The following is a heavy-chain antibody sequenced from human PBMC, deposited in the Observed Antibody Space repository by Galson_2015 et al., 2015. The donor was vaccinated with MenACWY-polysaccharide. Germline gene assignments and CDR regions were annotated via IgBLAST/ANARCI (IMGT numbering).Heavy chain of an antibody. Sequence: ETLSLTCSISGGSISGYYWSWIRQPAGKGLEWIGRVYAGVSATYNPSLKSRVTISIDTSKNQFSLKLTSVTAADTAVYFCARDTTSIAASAVYWGQGTLVTVSS. J-gene: IGHJ4*02. D-gene: IGHD6-13*01. CDR2: VYAGVSA. V-gene: IGHV4-4*07. CDR3: ARDTTSIAASAVY. CDR1: GGSISGYY.